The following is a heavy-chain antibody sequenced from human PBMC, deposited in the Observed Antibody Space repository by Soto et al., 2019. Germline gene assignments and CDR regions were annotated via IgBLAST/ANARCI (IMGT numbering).Heavy chain of an antibody. Sequence: QVQLVESRGGVVQPGRSLRLSCAASGFTFSSYGMHWVRQAPGKGLEWVAVISYDGSNKYYADSVKGRFTISRDNSKNTLYLQMNSLRAEDTAVYDCAKRRAADYGEPLDYWGQGTLVTVSS. CDR1: GFTFSSYG. D-gene: IGHD4-17*01. CDR2: ISYDGSNK. J-gene: IGHJ4*02. CDR3: AKRRAADYGEPLDY. V-gene: IGHV3-30*18.